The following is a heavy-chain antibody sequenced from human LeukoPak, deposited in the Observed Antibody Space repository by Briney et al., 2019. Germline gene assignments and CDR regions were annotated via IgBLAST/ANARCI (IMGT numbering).Heavy chain of an antibody. D-gene: IGHD3-16*02. CDR1: GFTFSTYS. CDR2: ISSGSSFI. J-gene: IGHJ4*02. V-gene: IGHV3-21*01. Sequence: PGWSLRLSCAASGFTFSTYSMNWVRQAPGKGLEWVSSISSGSSFIYYADSVKGRFTISRDNAKNSLFLQMNSLRAEDTAVYYCATYRVRHLNSLDYWGRGTLVTVSS. CDR3: ATYRVRHLNSLDY.